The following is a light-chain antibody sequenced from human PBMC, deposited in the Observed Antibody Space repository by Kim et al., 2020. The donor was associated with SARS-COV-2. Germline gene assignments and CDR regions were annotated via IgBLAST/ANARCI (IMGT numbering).Light chain of an antibody. CDR2: SNN. CDR3: AAWDDSLNGVV. Sequence: ELTQPPSASGTPGQRVTISCSGSSSNIGSNTVNWYQQLPGTAHKLLIYSNNQRPSGVPDRFSGSKSGTSASLAISGLQSEDEADYYCAAWDDSLNGVVFGGGTQLTVL. V-gene: IGLV1-44*01. CDR1: SSNIGSNT. J-gene: IGLJ2*01.